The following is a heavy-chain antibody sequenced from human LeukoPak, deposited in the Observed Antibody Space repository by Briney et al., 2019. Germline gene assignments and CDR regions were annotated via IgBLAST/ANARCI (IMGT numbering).Heavy chain of an antibody. CDR2: IYYSGST. V-gene: IGHV4-31*03. CDR1: GGSISSGGYY. Sequence: SSQTLSLTCTASGGSISSGGYYWSWIRQHPGKGLKWIGYIYYSGSTYYNPSLERRVTISVDTSKNQFSLKLSSVTAADTAVYYCARGWGDILTGYFDYWGQGTLVTVSS. D-gene: IGHD3-9*01. CDR3: ARGWGDILTGYFDY. J-gene: IGHJ4*02.